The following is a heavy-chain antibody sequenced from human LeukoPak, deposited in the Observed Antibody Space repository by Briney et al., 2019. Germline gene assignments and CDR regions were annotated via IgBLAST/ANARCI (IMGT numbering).Heavy chain of an antibody. J-gene: IGHJ4*02. CDR1: GASISSSSSY. CDR3: ARQDGVVTAIPLIFFDY. D-gene: IGHD2-21*02. CDR2: ISYSGST. Sequence: SETLSLTCTVSGASISSSSSYWGWIRRPPGKGLEWIGSISYSGSTYYNPSLKSRVTISVDTSKNQFSLKLTSVTAADTAVYYCARQDGVVTAIPLIFFDYWGQGTLVTVSS. V-gene: IGHV4-39*01.